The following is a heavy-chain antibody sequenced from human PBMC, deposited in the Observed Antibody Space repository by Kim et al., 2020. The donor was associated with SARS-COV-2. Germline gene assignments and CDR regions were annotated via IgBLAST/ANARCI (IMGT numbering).Heavy chain of an antibody. CDR3: ATVKGGTAKYDAYDI. Sequence: LSLTCAASGFTFSTYWMHWVRQAPGKGLMWLSRINSDGSTTSYADSVKGRFTISRDNAENTLYLQMNSLRAEDTAMYYCATVKGGTAKYDAYDIWGQG. J-gene: IGHJ3*02. D-gene: IGHD3-16*01. CDR2: INSDGSTT. CDR1: GFTFSTYW. V-gene: IGHV3-74*01.